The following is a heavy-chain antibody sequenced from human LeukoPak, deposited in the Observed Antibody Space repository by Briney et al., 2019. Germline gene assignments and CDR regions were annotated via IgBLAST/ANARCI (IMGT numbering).Heavy chain of an antibody. V-gene: IGHV3-30*02. CDR1: GFTFSSYG. CDR3: AKGYSGYDSHLDY. Sequence: PGGSLRLSCAASGFTFSSYGMHWVRQAPGKELEWVAFIRYDGSNKYYADSVKGRFTISRDNSKNTLYLQMNSLRAEDTAVYYCAKGYSGYDSHLDYWGQGTLVTVSS. D-gene: IGHD5-12*01. CDR2: IRYDGSNK. J-gene: IGHJ4*02.